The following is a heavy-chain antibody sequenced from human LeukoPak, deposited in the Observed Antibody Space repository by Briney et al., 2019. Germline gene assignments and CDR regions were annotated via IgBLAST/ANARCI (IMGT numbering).Heavy chain of an antibody. Sequence: SVKVSCKASGGTFSSYAIGWVRQAPGQGLEWMGGIIPIFGTANYAQKFQGRVTITADESTSTAYMELSSLRSEDTAVYYCARDYIVGATTSSEYFQHWGQGTLVTVSS. CDR2: IIPIFGTA. V-gene: IGHV1-69*13. CDR3: ARDYIVGATTSSEYFQH. J-gene: IGHJ1*01. D-gene: IGHD1-26*01. CDR1: GGTFSSYA.